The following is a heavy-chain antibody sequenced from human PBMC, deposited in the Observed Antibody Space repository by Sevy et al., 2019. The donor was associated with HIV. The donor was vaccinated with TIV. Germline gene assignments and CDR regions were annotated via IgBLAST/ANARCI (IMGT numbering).Heavy chain of an antibody. CDR3: ATGGGRVRYFDWLPYYYYGMDV. CDR2: FDPEDGET. D-gene: IGHD3-9*01. CDR1: GYTLTELS. Sequence: ASVKVSCKVSGYTLTELSMHWVRQAPGKGLEWMGGFDPEDGETIYAQKFQGRVTMTEDTSTDTAYMELSSLRSEDTAMYYCATGGGRVRYFDWLPYYYYGMDVWGQGTTVTVSS. V-gene: IGHV1-24*01. J-gene: IGHJ6*02.